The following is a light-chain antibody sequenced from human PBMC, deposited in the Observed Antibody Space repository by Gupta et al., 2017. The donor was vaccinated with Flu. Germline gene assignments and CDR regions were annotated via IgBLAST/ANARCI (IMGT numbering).Light chain of an antibody. CDR3: QQRSNWPPGFT. CDR1: QSVSSY. CDR2: DAS. Sequence: EIVLTQSPATLSLSPGERATLSCRASQSVSSYLAWYQQKPGQALGLLIYDASNRATGIPARFSGSGSGTDFTLTISSLEPEDFAVYYCQQRSNWPPGFTFGPGTKVDIK. V-gene: IGKV3-11*01. J-gene: IGKJ3*01.